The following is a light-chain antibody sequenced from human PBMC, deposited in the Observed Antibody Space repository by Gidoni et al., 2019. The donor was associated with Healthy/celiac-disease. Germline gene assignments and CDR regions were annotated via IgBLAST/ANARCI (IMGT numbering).Light chain of an antibody. V-gene: IGLV2-14*01. J-gene: IGLJ3*02. CDR2: EVS. CDR3: SSYTSSSTPWV. CDR1: SSDVGGYNY. Sequence: QSALTQPASVSGSPGQSITISCPGTSSDVGGYNYVPWYQQHPGKAPKLMIYEVSNRPSGVPDRFSGSKSGNTASLTISGLQAEDEADYYCSSYTSSSTPWVFGGGTKLTVL.